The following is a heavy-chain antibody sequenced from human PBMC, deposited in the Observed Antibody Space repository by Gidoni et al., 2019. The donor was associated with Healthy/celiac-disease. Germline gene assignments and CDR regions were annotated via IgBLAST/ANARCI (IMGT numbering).Heavy chain of an antibody. CDR2: IYYSGST. V-gene: IGHV4-59*01. Sequence: QVQLQASGPGLVKPSETLSLTCTVSGGSISSYYLSWIRQPPGKGLEWIGYIYYSGSTNYNPSLKSRVTISVDTSKNQFSLKLSSVTAADTAVYYCARGYVVRGVITSYYYYGMDVWGQGTTVTVSS. D-gene: IGHD3-10*01. CDR3: ARGYVVRGVITSYYYYGMDV. J-gene: IGHJ6*02. CDR1: GGSISSYY.